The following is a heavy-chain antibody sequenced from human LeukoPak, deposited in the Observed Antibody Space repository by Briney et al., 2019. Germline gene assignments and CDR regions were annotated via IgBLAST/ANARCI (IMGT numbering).Heavy chain of an antibody. CDR1: GGAIGSGSYY. CDR2: IYTSGST. V-gene: IGHV4-61*02. Sequence: SETLSLTCTVSGGAIGSGSYYWSWIRQPAGKGLERIGRIYTSGSTNYNPSLKSRVTISVDTSKNQFSLKLSSVTAADTAVYYCARAPGITIFGVVTSPSMDVWGKGTTVTVSS. CDR3: ARAPGITIFGVVTSPSMDV. D-gene: IGHD3-3*01. J-gene: IGHJ6*03.